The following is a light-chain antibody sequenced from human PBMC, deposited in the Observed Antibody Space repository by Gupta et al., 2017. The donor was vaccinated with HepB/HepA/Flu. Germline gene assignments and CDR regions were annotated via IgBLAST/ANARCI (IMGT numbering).Light chain of an antibody. CDR2: DNN. V-gene: IGLV1-40*01. Sequence: QPVLTQPPSVSGTPAQRVTIPCTGGSSNLGERYSVHWYQQLPGPAPKLLIYDNNKRRSGVPDRCSGSKSGTSASLAITGLQAEDEADYYCQAYDNSLAWVFGGGTKLTVL. J-gene: IGLJ3*02. CDR3: QAYDNSLAWV. CDR1: SSNLGERYS.